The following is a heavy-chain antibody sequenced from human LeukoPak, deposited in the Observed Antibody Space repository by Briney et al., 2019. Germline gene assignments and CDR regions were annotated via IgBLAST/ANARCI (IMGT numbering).Heavy chain of an antibody. CDR3: AVTMVRFYGMDV. CDR2: INHSGSP. CDR1: GGSFSDYY. D-gene: IGHD3-10*01. V-gene: IGHV4-34*01. J-gene: IGHJ6*02. Sequence: SETLSLTCAVYGGSFSDYYWTWIRQPPGKGLEWIGEINHSGSPNNNPSLKSRVSISFDTSKNQFSLKLTSVTAADTAVYYCAVTMVRFYGMDVWGQGTTVTVSS.